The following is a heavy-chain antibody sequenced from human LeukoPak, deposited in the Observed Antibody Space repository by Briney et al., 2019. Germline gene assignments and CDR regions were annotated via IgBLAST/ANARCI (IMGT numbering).Heavy chain of an antibody. CDR2: ISSSSSYI. J-gene: IGHJ4*02. D-gene: IGHD6-13*01. CDR3: AREGVAAARDY. V-gene: IGHV3-21*01. CDR1: GFNFSSYS. Sequence: KPGGSLRLSCAASGFNFSSYSMNWVRRAPGKGLEWVSSISSSSSYIYYADSVKGRFTISRDNAKNSLYLQMNSLRAEDTAVYYCAREGVAAARDYWGQGTLVTVSS.